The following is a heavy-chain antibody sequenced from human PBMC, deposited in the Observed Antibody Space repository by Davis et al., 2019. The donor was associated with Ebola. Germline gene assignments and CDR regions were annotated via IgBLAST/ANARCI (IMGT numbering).Heavy chain of an antibody. CDR1: GFTFSSYA. V-gene: IGHV3-23*01. J-gene: IGHJ4*02. CDR3: ARGIVVVTYDRGQLDY. Sequence: GESLKISCAASGFTFSSYAMSWVRQAPGKGLEWVSAISGSGGSTYYADSVKGRFTISRDNSKNTLYLQMNSLRAEDTAVYYCARGIVVVTYDRGQLDYWGQGTLVTVSS. CDR2: ISGSGGST. D-gene: IGHD3-22*01.